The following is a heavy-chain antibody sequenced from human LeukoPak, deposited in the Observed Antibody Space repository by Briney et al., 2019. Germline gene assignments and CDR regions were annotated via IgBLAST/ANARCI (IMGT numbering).Heavy chain of an antibody. V-gene: IGHV4-59*01. CDR1: GGSISSFY. CDR2: IYYTGDT. Sequence: TETLSLTCTVSGGSISSFYWTWIRQPPGKGLEWIGYIYYTGDTNYNPSLKSRVSIPEDASKNQFSLRLSSVTAADTAVYFCARGRNYYDSSGYPHPVIDIWGQGTVVSVSS. D-gene: IGHD3-22*01. J-gene: IGHJ3*02. CDR3: ARGRNYYDSSGYPHPVIDI.